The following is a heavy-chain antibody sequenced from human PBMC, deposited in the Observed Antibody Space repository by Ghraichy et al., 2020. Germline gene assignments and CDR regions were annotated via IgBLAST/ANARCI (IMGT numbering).Heavy chain of an antibody. CDR3: AREADYYGSGSFDY. CDR2: ISSSSSYI. CDR1: GFTFSSYS. J-gene: IGHJ4*02. D-gene: IGHD3-10*01. V-gene: IGHV3-21*01. Sequence: GSLSLSCAASGFTFSSYSMNWVRQAPGKGLEWVSSISSSSSYIYYADSVKGRFTISRDNAKNSLYLQMNSLRAEDTAVYYCAREADYYGSGSFDYRGQGTLVTVSS.